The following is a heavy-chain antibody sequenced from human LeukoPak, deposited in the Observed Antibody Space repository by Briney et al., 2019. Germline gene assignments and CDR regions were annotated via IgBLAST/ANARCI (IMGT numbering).Heavy chain of an antibody. Sequence: PGGSLRLSCAASGFTFSGYSMNWVRQAPGKGLEWVSKISSSGSTINYADSVKGRFAISRDNAKNSLYLQMNSPRDEDTAVYYCARARSGYYFDYWGQGTLVTVSS. CDR2: ISSSGSTI. CDR1: GFTFSGYS. CDR3: ARARSGYYFDY. D-gene: IGHD6-25*01. J-gene: IGHJ4*02. V-gene: IGHV3-48*02.